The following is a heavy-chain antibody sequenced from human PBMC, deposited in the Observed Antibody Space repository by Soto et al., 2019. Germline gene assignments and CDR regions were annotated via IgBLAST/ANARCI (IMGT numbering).Heavy chain of an antibody. V-gene: IGHV3-64D*06. CDR3: VNRRIAAYSPNYFDY. D-gene: IGHD6-6*01. Sequence: GGSLRLSCSASGFTFSSYAMHWVRQAPGKGLEYVSAISSNGGSTYYADSVKGRFTISRDNSKNTLYLQMSSLRAEDTAVYYYVNRRIAAYSPNYFDYWGQGTLVTVSS. CDR2: ISSNGGST. CDR1: GFTFSSYA. J-gene: IGHJ4*02.